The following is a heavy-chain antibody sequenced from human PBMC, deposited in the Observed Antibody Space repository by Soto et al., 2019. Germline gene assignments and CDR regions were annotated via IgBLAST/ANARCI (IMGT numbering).Heavy chain of an antibody. Sequence: PGGSLRLSCEASGFIFSGYWMNWVRQAPGKGPEWVANIKEDGSEKYYVDSVKGRFTISRDDSKNTAYLQMNSLKTEDTAVYYCTASGSDSFVDYWGQGTLVTVSS. CDR1: GFIFSGYW. V-gene: IGHV3-7*03. CDR3: TASGSDSFVDY. D-gene: IGHD5-12*01. CDR2: IKEDGSEK. J-gene: IGHJ4*02.